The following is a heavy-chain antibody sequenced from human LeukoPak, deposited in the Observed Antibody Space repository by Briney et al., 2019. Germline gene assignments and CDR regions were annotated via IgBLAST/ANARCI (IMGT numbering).Heavy chain of an antibody. CDR3: ARTDSSGYYSIDY. CDR2: INPNSGGT. V-gene: IGHV1-2*02. Sequence: ASVKVSCKASGYTFTSYYMHWVRQAPGQGLEWMGWINPNSGGTNYAQKFQGRVTMTRDTSISTAYMELSRLRSDDTAVYYCARTDSSGYYSIDYWGQGALVTVSS. D-gene: IGHD3-22*01. CDR1: GYTFTSYY. J-gene: IGHJ4*02.